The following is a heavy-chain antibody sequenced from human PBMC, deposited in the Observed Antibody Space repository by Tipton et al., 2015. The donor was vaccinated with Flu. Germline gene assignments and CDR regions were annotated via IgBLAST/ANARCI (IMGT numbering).Heavy chain of an antibody. CDR3: ARRYYSNYVSEPKNWFDP. D-gene: IGHD4-11*01. V-gene: IGHV4-38-2*01. Sequence: TLSLTCSVSGDSIGSAYYWGWIRQPPGKGMEWIGNIHRTGYTYFNPSLTGRVTISVDTSKNQFSLRLTSVTAADTAVYYCARRYYSNYVSEPKNWFDPWGQGTLVTVSS. CDR1: GDSIGSAYY. J-gene: IGHJ5*02. CDR2: IHRTGYT.